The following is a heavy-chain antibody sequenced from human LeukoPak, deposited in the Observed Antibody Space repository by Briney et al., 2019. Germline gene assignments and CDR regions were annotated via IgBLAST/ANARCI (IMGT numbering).Heavy chain of an antibody. CDR1: GFTFSNAW. J-gene: IGHJ4*02. V-gene: IGHV3-48*01. CDR3: ARKSGSSGYPFDY. Sequence: AGGSLRLSCAASGFTFSNAWMSWVRQAPGKGLEWISYITSSSSAIHYADSVKGRFTTSRDNAKNSLYLQMNSLRAEDTAVYYCARKSGSSGYPFDYWGQGTLVTVSS. D-gene: IGHD3-22*01. CDR2: ITSSSSAI.